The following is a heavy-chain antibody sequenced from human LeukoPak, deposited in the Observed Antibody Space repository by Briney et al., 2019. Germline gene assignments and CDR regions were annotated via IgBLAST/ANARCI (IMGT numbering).Heavy chain of an antibody. CDR1: GGSISSYTYY. D-gene: IGHD3-22*01. CDR3: ARDHYYDSSGYFYFDY. CDR2: MYYSGST. V-gene: IGHV4-39*07. J-gene: IGHJ4*02. Sequence: SETLSLTCTVSGGSISSYTYYWGWIRQPPGKGLEWIGSMYYSGSTYYNPSLKSRVTISVDTSKNQFSLKLSSVTAADTAVYYCARDHYYDSSGYFYFDYWGQGTLVTVSS.